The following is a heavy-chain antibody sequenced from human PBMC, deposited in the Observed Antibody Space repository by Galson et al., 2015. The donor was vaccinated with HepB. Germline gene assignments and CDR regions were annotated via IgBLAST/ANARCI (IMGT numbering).Heavy chain of an antibody. CDR1: GFTVSSNY. CDR3: ARGGMKRYFGY. D-gene: IGHD3-16*01. CDR2: ISSGGST. V-gene: IGHV3-53*01. Sequence: SLRLSCAASGFTVSSNYMSWVRQAPGKGLEWVSIISSGGSTHYADSVKGRFTISRDNSKNTLYLQMNSLRAEDTAVYYCARGGMKRYFGYWGQGTLVTVSS. J-gene: IGHJ4*02.